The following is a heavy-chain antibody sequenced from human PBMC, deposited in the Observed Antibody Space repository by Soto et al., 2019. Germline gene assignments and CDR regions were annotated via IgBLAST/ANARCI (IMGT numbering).Heavy chain of an antibody. J-gene: IGHJ4*02. CDR3: ARSGIQLWLRERYYFDY. D-gene: IGHD5-18*01. Sequence: PSETLSLTCTVSGGSISSYYWSWIRQPPGKGLEWIGYIYYSGSTNYNPSLKSRVTISVDTSKNQFSLKLSSVTAADTAVYYCARSGIQLWLRERYYFDYWGQGTLVTVSS. V-gene: IGHV4-59*01. CDR1: GGSISSYY. CDR2: IYYSGST.